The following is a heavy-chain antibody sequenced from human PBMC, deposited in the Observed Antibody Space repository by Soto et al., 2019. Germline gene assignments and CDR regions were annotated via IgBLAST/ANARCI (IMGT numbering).Heavy chain of an antibody. V-gene: IGHV1-2*04. CDR3: ARGDSTDCSDGVCSFFYNHDMDV. CDR1: GYSFTDYH. Sequence: ASVKVSCKASGYSFTDYHIHWVRQAPGQGLEWLGRINPKSGGTSTAQKVQGWVTMTTDTSISTASMELTRLTSDDTAIYYCARGDSTDCSDGVCSFFYNHDMDVWGQGTTVTVSS. J-gene: IGHJ6*02. D-gene: IGHD2-8*01. CDR2: INPKSGGT.